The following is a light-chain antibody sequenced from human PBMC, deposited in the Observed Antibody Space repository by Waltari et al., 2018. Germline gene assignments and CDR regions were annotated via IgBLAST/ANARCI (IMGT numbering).Light chain of an antibody. CDR1: QRVTSAF. Sequence: EIVLTQSPGTLSLSPGESATLSCRTSQRVTSAFAWYQQKPGQAPRLLIYGASNRASGIPDRFSGSGSGTDFSLTISSLEPEDFAVYYCQHDLRLPVTFGQGTKVEVK. J-gene: IGKJ1*01. CDR3: QHDLRLPVT. V-gene: IGKV3-20*01. CDR2: GAS.